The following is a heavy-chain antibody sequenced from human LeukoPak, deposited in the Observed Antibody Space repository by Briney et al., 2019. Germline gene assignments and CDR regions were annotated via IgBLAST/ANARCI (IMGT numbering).Heavy chain of an antibody. CDR2: INPNSGGT. Sequence: ASVKVSCKASGYTFTGYYMHWVRQAPGQGLEWMGWINPNSGGTNYAQKFQGRVTTTRDTSISTAYMELSRLRSDDTAVYYCARDPGYCSGGSCYGGYYYYYYYMDVWGKGTTVTVSS. CDR1: GYTFTGYY. CDR3: ARDPGYCSGGSCYGGYYYYYYYMDV. V-gene: IGHV1-2*02. J-gene: IGHJ6*03. D-gene: IGHD2-15*01.